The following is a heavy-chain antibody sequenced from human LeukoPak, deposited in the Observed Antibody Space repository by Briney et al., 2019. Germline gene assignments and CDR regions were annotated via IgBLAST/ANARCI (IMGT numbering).Heavy chain of an antibody. CDR1: GFTFSSGG. D-gene: IGHD3-10*01. Sequence: GGSLRLSCAASGFTFSSGGFKWVRQAPGKGLEWVSSIGPTGTDRYYADSVKGRFTISRDNAKNSLYLQMNSLRAEDTAMYYCARDGWFGDYNWFDPWGQGTLVTVSS. CDR3: ARDGWFGDYNWFDP. CDR2: IGPTGTDR. V-gene: IGHV3-21*01. J-gene: IGHJ5*02.